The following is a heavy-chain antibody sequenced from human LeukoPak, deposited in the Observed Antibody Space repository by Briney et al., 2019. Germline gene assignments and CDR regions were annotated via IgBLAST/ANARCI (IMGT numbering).Heavy chain of an antibody. J-gene: IGHJ6*03. Sequence: PGGSLRLSCAASGFTFSSYSMNWVRQAPGKGLEWVSFISTSSSYIHNADSVKGRFTISRDNAENSLYLQMNSLRAEDTAVYYCARTAIAAARIYYYMDVWGKGTTVTISS. CDR3: ARTAIAAARIYYYMDV. CDR1: GFTFSSYS. D-gene: IGHD6-13*01. CDR2: ISTSSSYI. V-gene: IGHV3-21*01.